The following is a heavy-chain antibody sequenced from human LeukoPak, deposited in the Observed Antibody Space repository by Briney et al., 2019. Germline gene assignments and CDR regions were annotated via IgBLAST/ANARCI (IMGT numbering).Heavy chain of an antibody. CDR1: GGTFSSYA. D-gene: IGHD6-13*01. CDR3: ARGVIAAGGNDFDY. CDR2: INPNSGGT. V-gene: IGHV1-2*02. Sequence: ASVKVSCKASGGTFSSYAISWVRQAPGQGLEWMGWINPNSGGTNYAQKFQGRVTMTRDTSISTAYMELSRLRSDDTAVYYCARGVIAAGGNDFDYWGQGTLVTVSS. J-gene: IGHJ4*02.